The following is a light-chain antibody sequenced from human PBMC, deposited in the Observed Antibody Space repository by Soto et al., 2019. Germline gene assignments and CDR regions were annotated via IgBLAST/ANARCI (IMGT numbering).Light chain of an antibody. J-gene: IGLJ3*02. Sequence: QSALTQPASVSGSPGQSITISCTGTASDIGTYNFISWYQHHPGRGPKLIIYEVHNRPSGVSDRFSGSKSGYTASLTISDLQAEDEAEYFCSSHKTRSTGVFGGGTKLTVL. CDR2: EVH. CDR1: ASDIGTYNF. CDR3: SSHKTRSTGV. V-gene: IGLV2-14*01.